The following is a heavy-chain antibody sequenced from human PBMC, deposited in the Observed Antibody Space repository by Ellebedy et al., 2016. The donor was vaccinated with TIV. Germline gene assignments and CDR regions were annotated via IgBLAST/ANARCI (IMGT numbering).Heavy chain of an antibody. J-gene: IGHJ6*03. V-gene: IGHV3-23*01. CDR3: AKGQPMDV. CDR2: IYASGGST. Sequence: GESLKISXAASGFNLRNYAMSWVRLAPGKGLEWVSVIYASGGSTYYADSVKGRFTISRDNSKNSLHLQMNSLRAEDSAVYYCAKGQPMDVWGKGTTVTVSS. CDR1: GFNLRNYA.